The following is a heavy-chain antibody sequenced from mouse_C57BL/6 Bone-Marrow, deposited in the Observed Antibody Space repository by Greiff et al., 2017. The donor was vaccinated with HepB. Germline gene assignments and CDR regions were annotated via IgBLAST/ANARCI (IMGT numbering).Heavy chain of an antibody. CDR2: IDPETGGT. Sequence: QVHVKQSGAELVRPGASVTLSCKASGYTFTDYEMHWVKQTPVHGLEWIGAIDPETGGTAYNQKFKGKAILTADKSSSTAYMELRSLTSEDSAVYYCTRGYGSSPWYFDVWGTGTTVTVSS. CDR3: TRGYGSSPWYFDV. J-gene: IGHJ1*03. D-gene: IGHD1-1*01. CDR1: GYTFTDYE. V-gene: IGHV1-15*01.